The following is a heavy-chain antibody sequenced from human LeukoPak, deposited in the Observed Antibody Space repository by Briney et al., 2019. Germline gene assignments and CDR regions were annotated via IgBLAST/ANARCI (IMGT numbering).Heavy chain of an antibody. V-gene: IGHV1-2*06. CDR1: GYTFTGYY. D-gene: IGHD6-19*01. Sequence: GASVKVSCKASGYTFTGYYMHWVRQAPGQGLEWMGRINPNSGGTNYAQKFQGRVTMTRDTSISTAYMELSRLRSDDTAVYYCARRQYSSGWNDFDYWGQGTLVTVSS. CDR3: ARRQYSSGWNDFDY. J-gene: IGHJ4*02. CDR2: INPNSGGT.